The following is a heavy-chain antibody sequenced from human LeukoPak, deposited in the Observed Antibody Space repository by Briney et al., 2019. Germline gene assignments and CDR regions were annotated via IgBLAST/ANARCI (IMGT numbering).Heavy chain of an antibody. J-gene: IGHJ3*02. D-gene: IGHD7-27*01. Sequence: ASVKVSCKASGYTFTSYGISWVRQAPGQGLEWMGRIIPIFGTANYAQKFQGRVTITTDESTSTAYMELSSLRSEDTAVYYCARDGIANWGSPTGYDAFDIWGQGTMVAVSS. CDR1: GYTFTSYG. CDR3: ARDGIANWGSPTGYDAFDI. CDR2: IIPIFGTA. V-gene: IGHV1-69*05.